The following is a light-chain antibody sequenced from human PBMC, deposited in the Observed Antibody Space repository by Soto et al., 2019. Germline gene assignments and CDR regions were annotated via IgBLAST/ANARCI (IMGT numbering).Light chain of an antibody. Sequence: ESRLTQSPGTLSLSPGERSTLSCRASQSVSSSYLAWYQQTPGQAPSLLIYGASSRATGIPDRFSGSGSGTDFTLTISRLEPEDFAVYYCQQYGSSPGTFGQGTKV. V-gene: IGKV3-20*01. CDR1: QSVSSSY. CDR2: GAS. CDR3: QQYGSSPGT. J-gene: IGKJ1*01.